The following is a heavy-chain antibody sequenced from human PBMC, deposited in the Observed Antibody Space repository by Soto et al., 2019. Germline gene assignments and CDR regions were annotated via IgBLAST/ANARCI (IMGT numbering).Heavy chain of an antibody. Sequence: PGESLKISCKGSGYSLSSNYISWVRQVPGKGLEWMWRIDPTDSYTNNSPAFQGYVTISVDKSISTAYLEWIILKPSDTAIYYCARHGNQRSGTGCYPSWFDPWGQGTLVTVSS. D-gene: IGHD1-26*01. CDR2: IDPTDSYT. V-gene: IGHV5-10-1*01. CDR3: ARHGNQRSGTGCYPSWFDP. J-gene: IGHJ5*02. CDR1: GYSLSSNY.